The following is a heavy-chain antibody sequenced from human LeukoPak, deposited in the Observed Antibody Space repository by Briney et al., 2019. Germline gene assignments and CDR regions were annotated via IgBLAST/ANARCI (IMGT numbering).Heavy chain of an antibody. D-gene: IGHD1-26*01. J-gene: IGHJ4*02. V-gene: IGHV1-46*01. CDR3: ARTVGADLYYCDN. Sequence: ASVKVSCKASGYTFTSYNMHWVRQAPGQGLEWMGIINPSGGSTSYAQKFQGRVTMTRDTSTRTVYMELSSLTSENTAVYYCARTVGADLYYCDNWGQGTLVTVSS. CDR2: INPSGGST. CDR1: GYTFTSYN.